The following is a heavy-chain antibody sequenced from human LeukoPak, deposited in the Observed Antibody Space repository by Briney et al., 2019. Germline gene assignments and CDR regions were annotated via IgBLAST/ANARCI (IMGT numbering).Heavy chain of an antibody. CDR1: GFTFSSYA. CDR3: AKPGDSSGYYQSHSFDY. Sequence: PGGSLRLSCAASGFTFSSYAMHWVRQAPGKGLEWVAVISYDGSNKYYADSVKGRFTISRDNSKNTLYLQMNSLRAGDTAVYYCAKPGDSSGYYQSHSFDYWGQGTLVTVSS. CDR2: ISYDGSNK. D-gene: IGHD3-22*01. V-gene: IGHV3-30-3*02. J-gene: IGHJ4*02.